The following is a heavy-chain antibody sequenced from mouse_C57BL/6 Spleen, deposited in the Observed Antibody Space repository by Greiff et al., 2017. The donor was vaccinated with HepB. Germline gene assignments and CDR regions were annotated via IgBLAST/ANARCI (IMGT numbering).Heavy chain of an antibody. CDR3: AREGVYYGSSY. Sequence: VQLQQPGAELVMPGASVKLSCKASGYTFTSYWMHWVKQRPGQGLEWIGEIDPSDSYTNYNQKFKGKSTLTVDKSSSTAYMQLSSLTSEDSAVYYCAREGVYYGSSYWGQGTTLTVSS. D-gene: IGHD1-1*01. CDR2: IDPSDSYT. J-gene: IGHJ2*01. V-gene: IGHV1-69*01. CDR1: GYTFTSYW.